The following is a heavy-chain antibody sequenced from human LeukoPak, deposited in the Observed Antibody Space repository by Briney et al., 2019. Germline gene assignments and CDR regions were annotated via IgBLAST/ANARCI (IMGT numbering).Heavy chain of an antibody. Sequence: GGSLRLSCAASGFTFSSYTMNWVRQAPGKGLECVSSIAGSRGYTSYADSVKGRFTISRDNAKKTLYLHMSSLTAEDTAVYYCARDRGAYCGGDCDLGFDYWGRGTLVTVSS. CDR2: IAGSRGYT. CDR1: GFTFSSYT. V-gene: IGHV3-21*01. D-gene: IGHD2-21*02. CDR3: ARDRGAYCGGDCDLGFDY. J-gene: IGHJ4*01.